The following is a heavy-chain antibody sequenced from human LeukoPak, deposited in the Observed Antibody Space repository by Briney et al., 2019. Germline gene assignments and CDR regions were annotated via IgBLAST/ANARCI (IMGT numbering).Heavy chain of an antibody. CDR1: GGSFSGYY. J-gene: IGHJ4*02. CDR2: INHSGST. Sequence: SETLSPTCAVYGGSFSGYYWSWIRQPPGKGLEWIGEINHSGSTNYNPSLKSRVTISVDTSKNQFSLKLSSVTAADTAVYYCARGRAFGVLFDYWGQGTLVTVSS. D-gene: IGHD3-16*01. V-gene: IGHV4-34*01. CDR3: ARGRAFGVLFDY.